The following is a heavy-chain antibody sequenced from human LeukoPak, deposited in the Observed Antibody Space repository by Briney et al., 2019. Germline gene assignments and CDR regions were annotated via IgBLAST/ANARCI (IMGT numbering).Heavy chain of an antibody. D-gene: IGHD3-22*01. CDR1: GGSISSYY. V-gene: IGHV4-4*07. J-gene: IGHJ3*02. CDR2: IYTSGST. CDR3: ARARSGSSGYFSHFDI. Sequence: SETLSLTCTVSGGSISSYYWIWIRQPAGKGLEWIGRIYTSGSTNYNPSLKSRVTMSVDTSKNQFSLMLSSVTAADTAVYYCARARSGSSGYFSHFDIWGQGTMVTVSS.